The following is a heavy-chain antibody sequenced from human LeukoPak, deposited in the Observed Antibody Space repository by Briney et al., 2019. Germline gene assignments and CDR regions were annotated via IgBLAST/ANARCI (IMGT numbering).Heavy chain of an antibody. CDR3: ARLSVIVGAALEYYYYYMDV. CDR1: GGSISSGGYY. V-gene: IGHV4-61*05. J-gene: IGHJ6*03. D-gene: IGHD1-26*01. Sequence: NPSETLSLTCTVSGGSISSGGYYWSWIRQPPGKRLEWVGESNDSGGTNYNPSLKSRVTISADKSKNQVSLKLTSVTAADTAVYYCARLSVIVGAALEYYYYYMDVWGQGTTVTVSS. CDR2: SNDSGGT.